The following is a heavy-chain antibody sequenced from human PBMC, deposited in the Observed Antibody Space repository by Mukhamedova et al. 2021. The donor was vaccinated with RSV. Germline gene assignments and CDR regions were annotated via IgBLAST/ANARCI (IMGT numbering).Heavy chain of an antibody. V-gene: IGHV3-23*01. Sequence: AEYMGGRFTISRDNSKKTLYLHMNSLRAEDTAVYYCAKKTKNGYNPFDYWGQGTLVTVSS. CDR3: AKKTKNGYNPFDY. J-gene: IGHJ4*02. D-gene: IGHD5-24*01.